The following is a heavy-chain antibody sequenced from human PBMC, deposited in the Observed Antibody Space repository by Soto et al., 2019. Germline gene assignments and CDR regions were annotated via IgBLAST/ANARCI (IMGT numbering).Heavy chain of an antibody. CDR2: INQSGST. D-gene: IGHD3-10*01. CDR3: ARVINAAVDY. J-gene: IGHJ4*02. Sequence: QVQLQQWGAGLLKPSETLSLTCAVYGGSFSGYYWSWIRQPPGKGLEWIGEINQSGSTNYNPSLKSRVTISVDTTKNQFSLKLSSVTAADTAVYYCARVINAAVDYWGQGTLVTVSS. CDR1: GGSFSGYY. V-gene: IGHV4-34*01.